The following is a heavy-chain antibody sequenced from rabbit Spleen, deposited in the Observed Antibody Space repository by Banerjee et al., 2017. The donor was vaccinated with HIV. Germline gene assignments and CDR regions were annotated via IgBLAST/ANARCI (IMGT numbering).Heavy chain of an antibody. CDR1: GLDFSSYYY. J-gene: IGHJ6*01. CDR2: IYTSSGNT. CDR3: ARDGAGGSYFAL. V-gene: IGHV1S40*01. D-gene: IGHD8-1*01. Sequence: QSLEESGGDLVKPGASLTLTCTASGLDFSSYYYMCWVRQAPGKGLEWIGCIYTSSGNTYYASWAKGRFTISKTSSTTVTLQMTSLTAADTATYFCARDGAGGSYFALWGQGTLVTVS.